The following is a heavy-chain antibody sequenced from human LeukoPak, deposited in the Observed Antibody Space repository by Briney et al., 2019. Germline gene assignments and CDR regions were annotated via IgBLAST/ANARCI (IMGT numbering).Heavy chain of an antibody. J-gene: IGHJ4*02. D-gene: IGHD2-2*01. Sequence: SETLSLTCTVSGGSISSSSYYWSWIRQPPGKGLEWIGEINHSGSTNYNPSLKSRVTISVDTSKNQFSLKLSSVTAADTAVYYCASMKIGYCSSTSCYRARLWVYWGRGTLVTVSS. CDR3: ASMKIGYCSSTSCYRARLWVY. V-gene: IGHV4-39*07. CDR2: INHSGST. CDR1: GGSISSSSYY.